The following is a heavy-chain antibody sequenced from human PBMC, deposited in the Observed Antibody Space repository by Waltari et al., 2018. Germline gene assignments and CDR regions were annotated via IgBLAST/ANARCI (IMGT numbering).Heavy chain of an antibody. Sequence: EVQLLESGGGLVQPGGSLRPSCAASGFPFSSYAMTWVRQAPGKGLGWVSVISGSGGSTFYADSVKGRFTISRDNSKNILYLQMNSLRAEDTAVYYCAKKIGGEAVPAIPFDCWGQGTLVTVSS. D-gene: IGHD2-2*01. CDR3: AKKIGGEAVPAIPFDC. CDR2: ISGSGGST. CDR1: GFPFSSYA. J-gene: IGHJ4*02. V-gene: IGHV3-23*01.